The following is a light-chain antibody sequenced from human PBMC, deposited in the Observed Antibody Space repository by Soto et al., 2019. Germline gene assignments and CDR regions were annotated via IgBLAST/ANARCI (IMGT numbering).Light chain of an antibody. V-gene: IGKV3-11*01. Sequence: EIVLTQSPGTLSLSPGERATLSCRASQNVYSILAWYQQKPGQAPRLLIYDASNRAPGIPDRFSGSGSGTDFTLTISSLEPEDFAVYYCPQSRDWPLTFGGGTKVEIK. CDR3: PQSRDWPLT. J-gene: IGKJ4*01. CDR2: DAS. CDR1: QNVYSI.